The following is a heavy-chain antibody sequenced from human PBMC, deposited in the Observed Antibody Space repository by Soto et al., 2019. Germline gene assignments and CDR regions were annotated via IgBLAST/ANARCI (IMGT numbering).Heavy chain of an antibody. CDR1: GYSFTSYA. V-gene: IGHV1-3*01. CDR2: INAGNGNT. D-gene: IGHD3-16*01. J-gene: IGHJ6*02. Sequence: QVQLVQSGAEVKKPGASVKVSCKASGYSFTSYAMHWVRQAPGQRLEWMGWINAGNGNTKYSKKFQGRVTITRDTSASTAYMELSSLRSEDTVVYYCARGGLALMDVWGQGTTVTVSS. CDR3: ARGGLALMDV.